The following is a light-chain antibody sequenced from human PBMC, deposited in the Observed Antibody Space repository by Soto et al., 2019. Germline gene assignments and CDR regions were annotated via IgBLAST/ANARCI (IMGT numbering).Light chain of an antibody. CDR1: QSVLYSSNNKNY. CDR2: WAS. Sequence: DIVMTQSPDSLAVSLGERATINCKSSQSVLYSSNNKNYLAWYQQKPGQPPKLLIYWASTRESGVPDRFSGSGSGTDFTLTISSLQAEDVPVYYCQQYYSTPLTFGQRTKLEIK. J-gene: IGKJ1*01. V-gene: IGKV4-1*01. CDR3: QQYYSTPLT.